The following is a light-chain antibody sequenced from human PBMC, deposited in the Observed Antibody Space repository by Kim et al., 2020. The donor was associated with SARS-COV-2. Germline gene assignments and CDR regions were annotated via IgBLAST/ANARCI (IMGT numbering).Light chain of an antibody. J-gene: IGLJ3*02. Sequence: SIQLTSTLSSGHSNYFIAVHQQQPGKAPRFLMKVEGSGSYNKGGGVPDRFSGSRSGADRYLIISNLHSEDEADYYCETWDSNIQVFGGGTQLTVL. CDR2: VEGSGSY. CDR1: SGHSNYF. V-gene: IGLV4-60*03. CDR3: ETWDSNIQV.